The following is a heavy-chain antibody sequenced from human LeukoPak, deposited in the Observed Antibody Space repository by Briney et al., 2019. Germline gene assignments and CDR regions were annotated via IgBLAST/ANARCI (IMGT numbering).Heavy chain of an antibody. CDR2: FSGTSTN. V-gene: IGHV3-23*01. D-gene: IGHD6-19*01. Sequence: GGSLRLSCAASGFTFSSYAMSWVRQAPGKGLEWVSTFSGTSTNSYADAVKGRVTISRDNSKNTLYLQMNSLRAEDTAVYYCAKLKQWQPQRYFFEFWGQGALVTVAS. CDR1: GFTFSSYA. CDR3: AKLKQWQPQRYFFEF. J-gene: IGHJ4*02.